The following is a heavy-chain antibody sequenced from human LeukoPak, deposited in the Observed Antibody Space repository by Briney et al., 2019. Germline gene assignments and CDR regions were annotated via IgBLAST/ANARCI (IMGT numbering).Heavy chain of an antibody. Sequence: SETLSLTCAVYGGSFSGYYWSWIRQPPGKGLEWIGEINHSGSTNYNPSLKSRVTISVDTSKNQFSLKLSSVTAADTAVYYCARYAIFGVVPYYYYGMDVWGQGTTVTVSS. J-gene: IGHJ6*02. CDR2: INHSGST. CDR3: ARYAIFGVVPYYYYGMDV. CDR1: GGSFSGYY. V-gene: IGHV4-34*01. D-gene: IGHD3-3*01.